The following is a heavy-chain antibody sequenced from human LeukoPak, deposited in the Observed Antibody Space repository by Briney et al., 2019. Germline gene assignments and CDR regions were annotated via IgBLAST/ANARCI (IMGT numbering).Heavy chain of an antibody. V-gene: IGHV3-30-3*01. Sequence: GRSLRLSCAASGFTFSIYAMHWVRQAPGKGLEWVAGIPYDGSSKYYADSVKGRFTISRDNSKNTPYLQMNSLRAEDTAVYYCAKDKVAEYYFDYWGQGTLVTASS. J-gene: IGHJ4*02. CDR2: IPYDGSSK. CDR1: GFTFSIYA. D-gene: IGHD2-15*01. CDR3: AKDKVAEYYFDY.